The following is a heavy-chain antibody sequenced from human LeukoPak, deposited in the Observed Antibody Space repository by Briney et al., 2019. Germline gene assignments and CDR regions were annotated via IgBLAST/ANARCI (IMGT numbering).Heavy chain of an antibody. V-gene: IGHV3-23*01. J-gene: IGHJ3*02. CDR3: AKQIVVADDAFDI. D-gene: IGHD3-22*01. Sequence: GGSLRLSCAASGFTFSSYAMSWVRQAPGKGLEWVSAISGSGGSTYYADSVKGRFTISRDNSKNTLSLQMNSLRAEDTAVYYCAKQIVVADDAFDIWGQGTMVTVSS. CDR2: ISGSGGST. CDR1: GFTFSSYA.